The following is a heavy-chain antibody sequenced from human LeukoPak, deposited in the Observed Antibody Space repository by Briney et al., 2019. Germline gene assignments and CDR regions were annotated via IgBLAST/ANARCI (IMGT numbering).Heavy chain of an antibody. Sequence: PGRSLRLSCAASGFSFSSYAMRWVRQAPGKGLEWVAVISSDGSNAYYADSVKGRLTISRDNSKNTLYLQMNSLRAEDTAVFYCARDRGGYDLNLDYWGQGTLVTVSS. CDR1: GFSFSSYA. J-gene: IGHJ4*02. CDR2: ISSDGSNA. CDR3: ARDRGGYDLNLDY. V-gene: IGHV3-30*04. D-gene: IGHD5-12*01.